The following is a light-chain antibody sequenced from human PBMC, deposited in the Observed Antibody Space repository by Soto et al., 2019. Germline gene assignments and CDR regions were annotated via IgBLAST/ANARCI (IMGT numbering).Light chain of an antibody. CDR3: QSYDSSLSGSV. CDR1: SSNIGAGYD. V-gene: IGLV1-40*01. CDR2: GDS. Sequence: QSVLTQPPSVSGAPGQRVTISCTGSSSNIGAGYDVHWYQQLPGTAPILLIHGDSNRPSGVPDRFSGSKSGTSASLAITGLQADDEADYYCQSYDSSLSGSVFGGGTKLTVL. J-gene: IGLJ2*01.